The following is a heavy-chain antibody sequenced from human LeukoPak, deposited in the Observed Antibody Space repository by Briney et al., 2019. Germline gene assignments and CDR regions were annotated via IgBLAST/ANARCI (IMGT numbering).Heavy chain of an antibody. CDR3: AKGETYYYDSSGQYDY. Sequence: GGSLRLSCAASGFTFSSSGMHWVRRAPGKGLEWVAVISYDGSNKYYADSVKGRFTISRDNSKNTLYLQMNSLRAEDTAVYYCAKGETYYYDSSGQYDYWGQGTLVTVSS. D-gene: IGHD3-22*01. V-gene: IGHV3-30*19. CDR1: GFTFSSSG. CDR2: ISYDGSNK. J-gene: IGHJ4*02.